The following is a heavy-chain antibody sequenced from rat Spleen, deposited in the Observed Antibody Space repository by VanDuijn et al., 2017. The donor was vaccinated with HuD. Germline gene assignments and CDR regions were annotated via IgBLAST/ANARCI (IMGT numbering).Heavy chain of an antibody. Sequence: EVQLQESGPGLVKPSQSLSLTCSVTGYSITSIYWGWIRKFPGNKMEWMGYISFSRSTTYNPSLKSLISITRDTSKNQFFLQLNSVTTEDTATYYCARYRNTMGLFDYWGQGVMVTVSS. V-gene: IGHV3-1*01. CDR1: GYSITSIY. J-gene: IGHJ2*01. CDR2: ISFSRST. CDR3: ARYRNTMGLFDY. D-gene: IGHD1-7*01.